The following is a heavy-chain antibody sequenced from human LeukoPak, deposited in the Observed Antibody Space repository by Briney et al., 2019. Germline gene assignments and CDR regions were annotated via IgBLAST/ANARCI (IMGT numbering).Heavy chain of an antibody. CDR1: GGSFSGYY. CDR2: INHSGST. Sequence: SETLSLTCAVYGGSFSGYYWSWIRQPPGKGLEWIGEINHSGSTNYSPSLKSRVTISVDTSKNQFSLKLSSVTAADTDVYYCARGGSSSGWYAPLRYFDLWGRGTLVTVPS. D-gene: IGHD6-19*01. CDR3: ARGGSSSGWYAPLRYFDL. V-gene: IGHV4-34*01. J-gene: IGHJ2*01.